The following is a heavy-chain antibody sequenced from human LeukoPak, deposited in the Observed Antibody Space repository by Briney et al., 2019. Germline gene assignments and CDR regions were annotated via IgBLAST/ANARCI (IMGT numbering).Heavy chain of an antibody. J-gene: IGHJ3*01. D-gene: IGHD2-2*01. CDR1: GFTFTKDW. V-gene: IGHV3-15*01. CDR3: ATERYCSSSTCPNAFEV. CDR2: IKSKTDAETT. Sequence: GGSLRLSCAASGFTFTKDWMSWVRQAPGKGPEWVGRIKSKTDAETTDYAAPVKGRFTIPRDDSKNTLFLQMNSLKPEDTAVYYCATERYCSSSTCPNAFEVCGQGTMVTVSS.